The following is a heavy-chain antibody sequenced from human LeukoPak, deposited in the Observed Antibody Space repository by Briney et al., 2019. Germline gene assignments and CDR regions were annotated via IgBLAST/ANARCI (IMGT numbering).Heavy chain of an antibody. CDR2: INPSSGST. CDR3: ARDHFGSDLNYGMDV. Sequence: ASVKVSCKASGYTFTSYYMHWVRQAPGQGLEWMGIINPSSGSTSYAQKFQGRVTMTRDTSTSTVYMELSSLRSEDTAVYYCARDHFGSDLNYGMDVWGQGTTVTVSS. J-gene: IGHJ6*02. D-gene: IGHD3-10*01. CDR1: GYTFTSYY. V-gene: IGHV1-46*01.